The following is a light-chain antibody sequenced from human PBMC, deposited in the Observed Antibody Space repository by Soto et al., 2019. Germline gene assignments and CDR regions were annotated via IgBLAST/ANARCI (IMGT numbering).Light chain of an antibody. CDR1: QSLGTY. Sequence: DIQMTQSPSSLSASVGDRVTITCRASQSLGTYLNWYQHKPGKAPKIIIYAASFLQPGVPSGFSGSGSGTEFTRTISSLQPEDFATYYCQQSYSTPWTFCQGTKVEV. CDR2: AAS. J-gene: IGKJ1*01. CDR3: QQSYSTPWT. V-gene: IGKV1-39*01.